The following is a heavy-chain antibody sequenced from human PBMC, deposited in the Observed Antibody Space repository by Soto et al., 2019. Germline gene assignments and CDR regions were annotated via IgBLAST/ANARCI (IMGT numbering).Heavy chain of an antibody. D-gene: IGHD6-19*01. CDR3: ARQPGIAVAGTFGYYYYYGMDV. CDR1: GYSFTSYW. J-gene: IGHJ6*02. Sequence: GESLKISCKGSGYSFTSYWISWVCQMPGKGLEWMGRIDPSDSYTNYSPSFQGHVTISADKSISTAYLQWSSLKASDTAMYYCARQPGIAVAGTFGYYYYYGMDVWGQGTTVTVSS. V-gene: IGHV5-10-1*01. CDR2: IDPSDSYT.